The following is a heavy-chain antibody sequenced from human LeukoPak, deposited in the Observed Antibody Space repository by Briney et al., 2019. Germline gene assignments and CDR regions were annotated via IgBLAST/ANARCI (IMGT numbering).Heavy chain of an antibody. D-gene: IGHD3-9*01. CDR3: ARAFRNYDILTGYYKANFDY. CDR2: IYYSGST. V-gene: IGHV4-59*12. CDR1: GGSFSGYY. Sequence: LETLSLTCAVYGGSFSGYYWSWIRQPPGKGLEWIGYIYYSGSTNYNPSLKSRVTISVDTSKNQFSLKLSSVTAADTAVYYCARAFRNYDILTGYYKANFDYWGQGTLVTVSS. J-gene: IGHJ4*02.